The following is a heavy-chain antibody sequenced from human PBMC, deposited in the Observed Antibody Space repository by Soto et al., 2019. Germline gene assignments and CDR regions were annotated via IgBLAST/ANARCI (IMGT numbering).Heavy chain of an antibody. V-gene: IGHV4-34*01. CDR3: ARGYCSSTSCLPPYYYYYMDV. D-gene: IGHD2-2*01. J-gene: IGHJ6*03. CDR1: GGSFSGYY. CDR2: INHSGST. Sequence: PSETLSLTCAVYGGSFSGYYWSWIRQPPGKGLEWIGEINHSGSTNYNPSLKSRVTISVDTSKNQFSLKLSSVTAADTAVYYCARGYCSSTSCLPPYYYYYMDVWGKGTMVTVSS.